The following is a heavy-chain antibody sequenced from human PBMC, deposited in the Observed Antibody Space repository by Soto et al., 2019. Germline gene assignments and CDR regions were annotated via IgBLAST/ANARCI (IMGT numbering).Heavy chain of an antibody. CDR3: AGDRHGDYKTRRGFYYYYGMDV. D-gene: IGHD4-17*01. V-gene: IGHV3-30-3*01. J-gene: IGHJ6*02. Sequence: HPGGSLRLSCAASGFTFSSYAMHWVRQAPGKGLEWVAVISYDGSNKYYADSVKGRFTISRDNSKNTLYLQMNSLRAEDTAVYYCAGDRHGDYKTRRGFYYYYGMDVWGQGTTVTVSS. CDR2: ISYDGSNK. CDR1: GFTFSSYA.